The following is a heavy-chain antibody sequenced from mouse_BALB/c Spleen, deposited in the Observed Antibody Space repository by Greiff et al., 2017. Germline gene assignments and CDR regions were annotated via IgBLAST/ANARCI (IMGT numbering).Heavy chain of an antibody. CDR2: IDPETGGT. CDR3: TRSGRMTDIIYALFDY. D-gene: IGHD1-1*01. V-gene: IGHV1-15*01. J-gene: IGHJ2*01. CDR1: GYTFTDYE. Sequence: QVHVKQSGAELVRPGASVTLSCKASGYTFTDYEMHWVKQTPVHGLEWIGAIDPETGGTAYNQKFKGKATLTADKSSSTAYMELRSLTSEDSAVYYCTRSGRMTDIIYALFDYWGQGTTLTVSS.